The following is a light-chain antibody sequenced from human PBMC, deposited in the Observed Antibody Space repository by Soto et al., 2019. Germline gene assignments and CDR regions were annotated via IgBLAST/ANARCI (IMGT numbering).Light chain of an antibody. Sequence: QSALTQPASVSGSPGQSITISCTGTSSDVGGYNYVSWYQHHPGKAPKLMIYEVSNRPSGVSNRFSGSKSGNTASLTISGLQAEDAADYYCSSYTGSSTPVFVGGTKVTVL. CDR3: SSYTGSSTPV. CDR1: SSDVGGYNY. CDR2: EVS. J-gene: IGLJ3*02. V-gene: IGLV2-14*01.